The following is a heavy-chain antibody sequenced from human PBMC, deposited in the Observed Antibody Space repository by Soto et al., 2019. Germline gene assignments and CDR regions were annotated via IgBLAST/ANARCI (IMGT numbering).Heavy chain of an antibody. CDR2: ISGSGGST. CDR3: AKNGASSEYSSSWYYFDY. Sequence: EGSLRLSCAASGFTFSSYAMSWVRQAPGKGLEWVSAISGSGGSTYYADSVKGRFTISRDNSKNTLYLQMNSLRAEDTAVYYCAKNGASSEYSSSWYYFDYWGQGTLVTVSS. J-gene: IGHJ4*02. D-gene: IGHD6-13*01. V-gene: IGHV3-23*01. CDR1: GFTFSSYA.